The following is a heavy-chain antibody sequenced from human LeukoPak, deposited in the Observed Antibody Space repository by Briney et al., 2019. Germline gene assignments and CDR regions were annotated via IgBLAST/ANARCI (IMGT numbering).Heavy chain of an antibody. V-gene: IGHV4-4*07. J-gene: IGHJ6*03. CDR3: ARHIAAAGVYYYYYMDA. Sequence: SETLSLTCTVSGGSISSYYWSWIRQPAGKGLEWIGRIYTSGSTNYNPSLKSRVTMSVDTSKNQFSLKLSSVTAADTAVYYCARHIAAAGVYYYYYMDAWGKGTTVTVSS. CDR2: IYTSGST. D-gene: IGHD6-13*01. CDR1: GGSISSYY.